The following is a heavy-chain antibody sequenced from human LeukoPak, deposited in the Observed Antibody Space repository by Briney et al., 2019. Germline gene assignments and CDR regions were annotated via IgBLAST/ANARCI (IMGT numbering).Heavy chain of an antibody. Sequence: PSETLSLTCTVSGGSINSGSYFWTWIRQPAGQPAGKGLEWIGRIYTTGRTSYNPSIGSRVTISADMSKNQFSLHLTAATAADTAVYFCARAYYWVDSWGQGTLVTVSS. CDR1: GGSINSGSYF. J-gene: IGHJ5*01. D-gene: IGHD2-21*01. V-gene: IGHV4-61*02. CDR3: ARAYYWVDS. CDR2: IYTTGRT.